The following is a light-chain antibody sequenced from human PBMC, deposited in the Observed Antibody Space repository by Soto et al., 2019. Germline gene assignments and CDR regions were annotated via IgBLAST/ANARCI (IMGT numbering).Light chain of an antibody. Sequence: DIQLTQSPSFLSASVGDRVTITCRASQGISSYLASYQQKPGKAPKLLIYAASTLQGGVPSKLSGSGSGTEFTHTISSLQPEDFATYDGQQLNSYPHSFGQGTKLEIK. V-gene: IGKV1-9*01. J-gene: IGKJ2*01. CDR1: QGISSY. CDR3: QQLNSYPHS. CDR2: AAS.